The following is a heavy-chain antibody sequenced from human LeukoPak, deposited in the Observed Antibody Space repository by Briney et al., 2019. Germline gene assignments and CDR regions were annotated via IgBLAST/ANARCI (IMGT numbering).Heavy chain of an antibody. CDR2: IYTSGST. Sequence: SETLSLTCTVSGGSISSYYWSWIRQPAGKGLEWIGRIYTSGSTNYNPSLKSRVTMSVDTSKNRFSLKLSSVTAADTAVYYCARDTPCSGGSCYLVPWFDPWGQGTLVTDSS. D-gene: IGHD2-15*01. CDR3: ARDTPCSGGSCYLVPWFDP. V-gene: IGHV4-4*07. CDR1: GGSISSYY. J-gene: IGHJ5*02.